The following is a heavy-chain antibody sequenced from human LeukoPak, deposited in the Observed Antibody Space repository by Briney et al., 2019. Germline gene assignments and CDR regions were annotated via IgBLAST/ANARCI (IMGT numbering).Heavy chain of an antibody. CDR2: IIPIRGIA. CDR3: AREVGRYSYSTYSYYGMDV. CDR1: GGTFSSYA. V-gene: IGHV1-69*04. Sequence: ASVKVSCKASGGTFSSYAIRWVRQAPGQGLEWMGRIIPIRGIANYAQKFQGRVTITADKSTRTAYMELSSLRSDDTAVYYCAREVGRYSYSTYSYYGMDVWGQGTTVTVSS. J-gene: IGHJ6*02. D-gene: IGHD5-18*01.